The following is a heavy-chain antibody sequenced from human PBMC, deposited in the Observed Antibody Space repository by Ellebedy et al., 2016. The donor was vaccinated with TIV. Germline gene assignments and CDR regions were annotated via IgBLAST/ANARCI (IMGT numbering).Heavy chain of an antibody. CDR3: ARVNGDILTGYYP. Sequence: SETLSLXXTVSGGSISSYYWSWIRQPPGKGLEWIGYIYYSGSTNYNPSLKSRVTISVDTSKNQFSLKLSSVTAADTAVYYCARVNGDILTGYYPWGQGTLVTVSS. V-gene: IGHV4-59*01. J-gene: IGHJ4*02. CDR2: IYYSGST. D-gene: IGHD3-9*01. CDR1: GGSISSYY.